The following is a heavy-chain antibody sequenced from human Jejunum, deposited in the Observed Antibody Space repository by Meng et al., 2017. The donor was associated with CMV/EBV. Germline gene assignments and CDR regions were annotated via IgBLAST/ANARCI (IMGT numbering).Heavy chain of an antibody. Sequence: SLSCVGSGFTFSYSWMSWVRRAPGKGLECVANIKGDGGEEYYVDSVKGRFTISRDNAKNSLYLQMNSLRAEDTAVYYCARQAGTYWGQGTGGTVSS. D-gene: IGHD6-13*01. CDR3: ARQAGTY. CDR2: IKGDGGEE. V-gene: IGHV3-7*01. CDR1: GFTFSYSW. J-gene: IGHJ4*02.